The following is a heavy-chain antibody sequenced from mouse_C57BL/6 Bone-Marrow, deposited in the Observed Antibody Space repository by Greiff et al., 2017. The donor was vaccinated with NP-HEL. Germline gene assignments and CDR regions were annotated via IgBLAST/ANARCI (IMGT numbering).Heavy chain of an antibody. CDR2: IDPETGGT. CDR3: TSLDYYGSSFYFDY. D-gene: IGHD1-1*01. Sequence: QVQLQQSGAELVRPGASVTLSCKASGYTFTDYEMHWVKQTPVHGLEWIRAIDPETGGTAYNQKFKGKAILTADKSSSTAYMELRSLTSEDSAVYYCTSLDYYGSSFYFDYWGQGTTLTVSS. CDR1: GYTFTDYE. V-gene: IGHV1-15*01. J-gene: IGHJ2*01.